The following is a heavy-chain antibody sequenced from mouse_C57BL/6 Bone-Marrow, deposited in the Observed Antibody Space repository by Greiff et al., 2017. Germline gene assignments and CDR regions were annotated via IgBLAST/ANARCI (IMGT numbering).Heavy chain of an antibody. V-gene: IGHV1-59*01. J-gene: IGHJ2*01. D-gene: IGHD1-1*01. CDR2: IDPSDSYT. Sequence: QVQLQQPGAELVRPGTSVKLSCKASGYTFTSYWMHWVKQRPGQGLEWIGVIDPSDSYTNYNQKFKGKATLTVDTSSSTAYMQLSSLTSEDSAVYYCAREIDYGSSVDYWGQGTTLTVSS. CDR3: AREIDYGSSVDY. CDR1: GYTFTSYW.